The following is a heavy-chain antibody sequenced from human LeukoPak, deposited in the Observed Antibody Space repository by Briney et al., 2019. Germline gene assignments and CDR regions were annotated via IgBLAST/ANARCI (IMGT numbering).Heavy chain of an antibody. CDR3: ARDRGYSGYDYLNYFDY. Sequence: VSVKVSCKASGYTFTSYGISWVRQAPGQGLEWMGWISAYNGNTNYAQKFQGRVTFTADKSTSTAYMELNSLRSEDTAVYYCARDRGYSGYDYLNYFDYWGQGTLVIVSS. CDR2: ISAYNGNT. V-gene: IGHV1-18*01. CDR1: GYTFTSYG. D-gene: IGHD5-12*01. J-gene: IGHJ4*02.